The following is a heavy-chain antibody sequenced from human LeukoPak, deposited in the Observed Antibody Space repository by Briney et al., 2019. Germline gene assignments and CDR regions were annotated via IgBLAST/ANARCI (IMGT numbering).Heavy chain of an antibody. CDR3: ARGVRYYYDSSGSAVDYYYYMDV. D-gene: IGHD3-22*01. V-gene: IGHV1-46*01. J-gene: IGHJ6*03. CDR2: INPSGGST. CDR1: GYTFISYY. Sequence: GASVKVSCKASGYTFISYYMHWVRQAPGQGLEWMGIINPSGGSTSYAQKFQGRVTMTRDTSTSTVYMELSSLRSEDTAVYYCARGVRYYYDSSGSAVDYYYYMDVWGKGTTVTISS.